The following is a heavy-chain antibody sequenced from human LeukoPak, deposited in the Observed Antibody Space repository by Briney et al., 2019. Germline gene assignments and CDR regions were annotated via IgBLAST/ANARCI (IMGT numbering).Heavy chain of an antibody. J-gene: IGHJ4*02. CDR2: ISYDGSNK. D-gene: IGHD3-22*01. CDR1: GFTFSSYG. Sequence: PGGSLRPSCAASGFTFSSYGMHWGRQAPGKGLEWVAVISYDGSNKYYADSVKGRFTISRDNSKNTLYLQMNSLRAEDTAVYYCAKLKSSYYYDSSGYSPFDYWGQGTLVTVSS. CDR3: AKLKSSYYYDSSGYSPFDY. V-gene: IGHV3-30*18.